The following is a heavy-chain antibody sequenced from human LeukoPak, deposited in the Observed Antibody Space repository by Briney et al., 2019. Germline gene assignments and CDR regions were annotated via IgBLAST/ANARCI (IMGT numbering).Heavy chain of an antibody. CDR3: ARDPYPSADSSSWYYFDY. CDR1: GFTFSSYW. CDR2: INSDGSST. J-gene: IGHJ4*02. D-gene: IGHD6-13*01. V-gene: IGHV3-74*01. Sequence: PGGSLRLSCAASGFTFSSYWMHWVRQAPGKGLVWVSRINSDGSSTSYADSVKGRFTISRDNAKNTLYLQMNSLRAEDTAVYYCARDPYPSADSSSWYYFDYWGQGTLVTVSS.